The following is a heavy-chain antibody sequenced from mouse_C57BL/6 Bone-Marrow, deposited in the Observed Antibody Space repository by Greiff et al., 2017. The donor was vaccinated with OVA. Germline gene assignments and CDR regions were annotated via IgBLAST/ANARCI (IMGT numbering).Heavy chain of an antibody. CDR1: GYTFTSYW. CDR2: IDPNSGDT. Sequence: QVQLQQPGAELVKPGASVKLSCKASGYTFTSYWMPWVKQRPGRGLEWIGRIDPNSGDTKYNEKVKGKATLTVDKSSSTAYMQLSSLTSEDSAVYYCARDYGSSYYWYFDVWGTGTTVTVSS. D-gene: IGHD1-1*01. V-gene: IGHV1-62-3*01. CDR3: ARDYGSSYYWYFDV. J-gene: IGHJ1*03.